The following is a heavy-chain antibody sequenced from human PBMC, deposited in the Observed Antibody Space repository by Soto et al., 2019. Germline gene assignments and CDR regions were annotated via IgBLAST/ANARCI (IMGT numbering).Heavy chain of an antibody. J-gene: IGHJ6*02. CDR3: ARGSSGWYGYYGMDV. CDR2: ISYDGSNK. CDR1: GLTFSSYA. D-gene: IGHD6-19*01. V-gene: IGHV3-30-3*01. Sequence: QVQLVESGGGVVQPGRSLRLSCAASGLTFSSYAMHWVRQAPGKGLEWVAVISYDGSNKYYADSVKGRFTISRDNSKNTLYLQMNSLRAEDTAVYYCARGSSGWYGYYGMDVWGQGTTVTVSS.